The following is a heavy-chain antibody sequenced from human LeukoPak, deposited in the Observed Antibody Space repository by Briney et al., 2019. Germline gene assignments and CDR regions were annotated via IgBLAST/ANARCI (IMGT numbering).Heavy chain of an antibody. CDR3: ARLKLKSDGDYEGYPIDDY. Sequence: GGSLRLSCAASGFTFSSYSMNWVRQAPGKGLEWVSSISSSSSYIYYADSVKVRFTISRDNAKNSLYLQMNSLRAEDTAVYYCARLKLKSDGDYEGYPIDDYWGQGTLVTVSS. V-gene: IGHV3-21*01. CDR2: ISSSSSYI. D-gene: IGHD4-17*01. CDR1: GFTFSSYS. J-gene: IGHJ4*02.